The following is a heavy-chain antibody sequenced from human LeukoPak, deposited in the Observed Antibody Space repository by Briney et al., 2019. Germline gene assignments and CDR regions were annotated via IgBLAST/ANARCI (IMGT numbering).Heavy chain of an antibody. D-gene: IGHD2-8*01. CDR1: GFTFSSYA. V-gene: IGHV3-23*01. CDR2: ISDTGATT. CDR3: AKDTSLGRYCTNGVCSPFDY. Sequence: PGGSPRLSCAGSGFTFSSYAMSWVRQAPGKGLEWVSAISDTGATTYDADSVKGRFTISRDNSRSTLYLQMNSLRAEDTALYYCAKDTSLGRYCTNGVCSPFDYWGQGTLVTVSS. J-gene: IGHJ4*02.